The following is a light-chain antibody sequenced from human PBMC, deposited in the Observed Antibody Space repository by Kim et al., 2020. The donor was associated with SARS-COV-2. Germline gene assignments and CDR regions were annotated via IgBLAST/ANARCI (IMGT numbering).Light chain of an antibody. J-gene: IGKJ1*01. V-gene: IGKV3-15*01. Sequence: GSPGDRFTLPCRASQTVSSILAWYQQKPGQAPSLLIYGASTRATGIPARFSGSGSGTEFTLTISSLQSEDFAVYYCQQYYNWPRTFGQGTKVDIK. CDR2: GAS. CDR3: QQYYNWPRT. CDR1: QTVSSI.